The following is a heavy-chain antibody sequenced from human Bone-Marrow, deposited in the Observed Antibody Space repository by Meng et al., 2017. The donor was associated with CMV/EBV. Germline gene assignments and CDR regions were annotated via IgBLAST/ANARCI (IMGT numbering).Heavy chain of an antibody. J-gene: IGHJ2*01. V-gene: IGHV3-48*04. Sequence: GEFLMISCAASGFTFSSYSMNWVRQAPGKVLEWVSYISSSSSTIYYADSVTGRFTISRDNAKNSLYLQRNSLSAEDTAVYYCARLARHFCAGSCYSFANYWYFDLWGRGTLVTVSS. D-gene: IGHD2-15*01. CDR3: ARLARHFCAGSCYSFANYWYFDL. CDR1: GFTFSSYS. CDR2: ISSSSSTI.